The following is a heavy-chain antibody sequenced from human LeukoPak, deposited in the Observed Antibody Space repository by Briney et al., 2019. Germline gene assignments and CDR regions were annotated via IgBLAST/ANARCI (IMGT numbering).Heavy chain of an antibody. Sequence: SETLSLTCTVTGGSISSYYWSWVRQPPGKGLEWIGYIYYTGSTNYNPSLKSRVTISVDTSKNQFSLKLSSVTAADTAVYYCARQQLSQLYYFDNWGQGTLVTVSS. CDR3: ARQQLSQLYYFDN. D-gene: IGHD6-13*01. CDR2: IYYTGST. CDR1: GGSISSYY. J-gene: IGHJ4*02. V-gene: IGHV4-59*01.